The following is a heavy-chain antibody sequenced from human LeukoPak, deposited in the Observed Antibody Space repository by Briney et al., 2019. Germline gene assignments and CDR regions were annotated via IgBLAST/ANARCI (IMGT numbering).Heavy chain of an antibody. Sequence: ASVKFSCKTSGYTFIEYDLHCVRQTPGQAVEYMGIVNPAGGSTSYHHNFQGRVTMTREAPTTTIYMELRNLTSDDTAVYYCARGQLGPTSAPFDSWGQGTLVAVSS. CDR1: GYTFIEYD. D-gene: IGHD6-13*01. CDR2: VNPAGGST. V-gene: IGHV1-46*01. CDR3: ARGQLGPTSAPFDS. J-gene: IGHJ5*01.